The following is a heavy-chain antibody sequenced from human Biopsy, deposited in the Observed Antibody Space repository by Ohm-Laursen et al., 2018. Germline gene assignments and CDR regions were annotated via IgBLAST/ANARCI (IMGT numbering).Heavy chain of an antibody. CDR2: IYYSGTT. J-gene: IGHJ4*02. Sequence: SETLSLTWTVSGGSISSYYWNWIRQPPGKGLEWIGYIYYSGTTDYSPSLKGRVTISIDKSKNQFFLKLSSVTAEDTAVYYCARDDAVTVIRGLYYWGQGALVTVSS. D-gene: IGHD2-21*02. V-gene: IGHV4-59*01. CDR3: ARDDAVTVIRGLYY. CDR1: GGSISSYY.